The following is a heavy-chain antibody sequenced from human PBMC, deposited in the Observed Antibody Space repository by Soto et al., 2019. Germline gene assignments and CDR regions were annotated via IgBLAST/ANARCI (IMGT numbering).Heavy chain of an antibody. J-gene: IGHJ4*02. D-gene: IGHD2-15*01. CDR2: IKSKTDGGTT. CDR1: GFTFSNAW. Sequence: PWGSLRLSCASSGFTFSNAWMSWVRQAPGKGLDLVGRIKSKTDGGTTDYAAPVKGRFTISRYDSKNTLYLQMNRLKTEDTAVYYCTTVNRYCSGGSCYLDFDYWGQGTLVTVSS. CDR3: TTVNRYCSGGSCYLDFDY. V-gene: IGHV3-15*01.